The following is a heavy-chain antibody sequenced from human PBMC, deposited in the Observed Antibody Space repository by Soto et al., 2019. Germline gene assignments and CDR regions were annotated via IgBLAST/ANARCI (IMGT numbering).Heavy chain of an antibody. CDR2: MNPNSGNT. Sequence: GASVKVSCKASGYTFTSYDINWVRQATGQGLEWMGWMNPNSGNTGYAQKFQGRVTMTRNTSISTAYMELSSLRSEDTAVYYCARSVEWLASFDYWGQGTLVTVSS. D-gene: IGHD6-19*01. CDR3: ARSVEWLASFDY. CDR1: GYTFTSYD. J-gene: IGHJ4*02. V-gene: IGHV1-8*01.